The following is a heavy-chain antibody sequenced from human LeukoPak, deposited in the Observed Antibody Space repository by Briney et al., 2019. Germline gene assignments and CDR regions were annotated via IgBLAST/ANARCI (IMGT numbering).Heavy chain of an antibody. CDR3: AKDGSYGDYAEYFDY. CDR1: GFTFSSYG. CDR2: IRYDGSNK. Sequence: PGGSLRLPCAASGFTFSSYGMHWVRQAPGKGLEWVAFIRYDGSNKYYADSVKGRFTISRDNSKNTLYLQMNSLRAEDTAVYYCAKDGSYGDYAEYFDYWGQGTLVTVSS. D-gene: IGHD4-17*01. V-gene: IGHV3-30*02. J-gene: IGHJ4*02.